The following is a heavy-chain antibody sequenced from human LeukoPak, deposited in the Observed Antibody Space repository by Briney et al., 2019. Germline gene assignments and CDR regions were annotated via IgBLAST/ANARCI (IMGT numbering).Heavy chain of an antibody. CDR1: GYTFTGYY. V-gene: IGHV1-18*04. D-gene: IGHD6-13*01. J-gene: IGHJ4*02. CDR3: TRDLPYSSSWESIDY. CDR2: ISAYNGNT. Sequence: ASVKVSCKASGYTFTGYYMHWVRQAPGQGPEWMGWISAYNGNTKYAQNLQGRVTITTDTSTSTAYMELTSLRSDDTAVYYCTRDLPYSSSWESIDYWGQGTLVTVSS.